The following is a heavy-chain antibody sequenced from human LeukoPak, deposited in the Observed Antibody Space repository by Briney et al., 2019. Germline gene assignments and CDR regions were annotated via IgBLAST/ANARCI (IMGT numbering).Heavy chain of an antibody. J-gene: IGHJ5*02. V-gene: IGHV3-43*01. CDR2: ISWDGDNT. CDR3: AKGTGRSTLNWFDP. Sequence: GGSLRLSCAASGFTLDYYTMHWVRQAPGKGLEWVSLISWDGDNTYYADSVKGRFTISRDNSKNSLYLQMNSLRTEDTALYYCAKGTGRSTLNWFDPWGQGTLVTVSS. D-gene: IGHD1-14*01. CDR1: GFTLDYYT.